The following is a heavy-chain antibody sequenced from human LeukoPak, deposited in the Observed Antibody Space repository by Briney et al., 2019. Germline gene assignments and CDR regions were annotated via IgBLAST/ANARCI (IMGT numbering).Heavy chain of an antibody. CDR3: AKGLVGTEYFQH. V-gene: IGHV3-23*01. Sequence: GGSLRLSCAASGFTFSTYAMSWVRQAPGKGLEWVSTISGGGGSTYYADSVKGRFTISRDNSKNTLYLQVNSLRAEDTAVYYCAKGLVGTEYFQHWGQGTLVTVSS. J-gene: IGHJ1*01. CDR2: ISGGGGST. CDR1: GFTFSTYA. D-gene: IGHD2-8*02.